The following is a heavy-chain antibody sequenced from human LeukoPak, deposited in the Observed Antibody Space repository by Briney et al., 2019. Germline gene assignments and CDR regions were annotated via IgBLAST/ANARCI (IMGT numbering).Heavy chain of an antibody. V-gene: IGHV4-59*01. J-gene: IGHJ4*02. CDR2: IYYSGST. D-gene: IGHD3-22*01. CDR1: GCSISSYY. Sequence: SETLSLTCTVSGCSISSYYWGWIRQPPGKGLEWIGYIYYSGSTNYNPSLKSRVTISVDTSKNQFSLKLSSVTAADTAVYYCARGGDYYDSSGYSRWGQGTLVTVSS. CDR3: ARGGDYYDSSGYSR.